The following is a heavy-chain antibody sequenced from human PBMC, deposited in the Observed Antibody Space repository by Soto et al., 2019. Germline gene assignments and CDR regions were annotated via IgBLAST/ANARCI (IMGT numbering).Heavy chain of an antibody. Sequence: EVQLVESGGGLVQPGGSLRLSCAASGFTFSTYWMHWVRQAPGKGLVWVSRINSDGSSTTYADSVKGRFTISRDNAKNTVYLPMNRPRGEDTAVYHCAKADYRARGAFDIWGQGTMVTVPS. CDR2: INSDGSST. J-gene: IGHJ3*02. V-gene: IGHV3-74*01. CDR1: GFTFSTYW. CDR3: AKADYRARGAFDI. D-gene: IGHD4-4*01.